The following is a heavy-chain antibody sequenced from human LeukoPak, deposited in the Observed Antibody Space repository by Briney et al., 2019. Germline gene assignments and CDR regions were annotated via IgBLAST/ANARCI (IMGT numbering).Heavy chain of an antibody. Sequence: GGSLRLSCAASGFTFSSYAMSWVRQAPGKGLEWVSAIGSGGSIDYADSVKGRFTISRDNSKNTLYLQMNSLRAEDTAVYYCAKRYSSTWKSFDYWGQGTLVTVSS. V-gene: IGHV3-23*01. CDR3: AKRYSSTWKSFDY. D-gene: IGHD6-13*01. CDR1: GFTFSSYA. J-gene: IGHJ4*02. CDR2: IGSGGSI.